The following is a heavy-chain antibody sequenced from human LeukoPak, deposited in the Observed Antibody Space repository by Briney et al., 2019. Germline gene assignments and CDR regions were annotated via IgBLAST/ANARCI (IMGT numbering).Heavy chain of an antibody. Sequence: GGSLRLSCAASGFTFSSYEMNWVRQAPGKGLEWVSYISSSGSTIYYADSVKGRFTISRDNAKNSLYLQMNSLRAEDTAVYYCARVPLRTRNSYGFDYCGQGTPVTVSS. CDR1: GFTFSSYE. J-gene: IGHJ4*02. CDR2: ISSSGSTI. V-gene: IGHV3-48*03. D-gene: IGHD5-18*01. CDR3: ARVPLRTRNSYGFDY.